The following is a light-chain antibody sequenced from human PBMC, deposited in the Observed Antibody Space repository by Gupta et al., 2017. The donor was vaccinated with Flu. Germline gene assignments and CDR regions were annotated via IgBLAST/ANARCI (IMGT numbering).Light chain of an antibody. J-gene: IGKJ2*01. Sequence: ERATLSCRASQRVSSSYVAWHQQTPHQAPMLLIYGASSGATGIPNRCSGSGSATDFTLTISILDPEDFAEYCYQQYCSSAKTFGQGTKLEIK. V-gene: IGKV3-20*01. CDR2: GAS. CDR1: QRVSSSY. CDR3: QQYCSSAKT.